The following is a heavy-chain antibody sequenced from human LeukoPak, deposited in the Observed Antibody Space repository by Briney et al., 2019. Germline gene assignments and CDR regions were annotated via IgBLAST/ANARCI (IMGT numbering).Heavy chain of an antibody. D-gene: IGHD3-10*01. Sequence: PSETLSLTCTVSGGSISNKYWSWIRQPPGKGLEWIGYIYYSGSTNYNPSLKSRVTMSVDTSKNQFSLKLSSVTAADTAVYYCARGGYYGSGNDFRFDPWGQGTLVTVSS. CDR1: GGSISNKY. J-gene: IGHJ5*02. CDR2: IYYSGST. CDR3: ARGGYYGSGNDFRFDP. V-gene: IGHV4-59*12.